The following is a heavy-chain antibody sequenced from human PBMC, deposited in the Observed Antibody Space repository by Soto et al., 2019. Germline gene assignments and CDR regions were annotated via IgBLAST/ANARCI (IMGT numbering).Heavy chain of an antibody. CDR3: ARDVYGSGNYYTGPSAFDI. J-gene: IGHJ3*02. V-gene: IGHV1-69*06. CDR2: TIPVFNTA. D-gene: IGHD3-10*01. Sequence: QVQLEQSGAEVKKPGSSVKISCKASGGTLSDHGLSWLRQAPGLGLEWVGGTIPVFNTANYAPKFQGRVTIAADKSTNIAYMELGSLRRDDTAFYYCARDVYGSGNYYTGPSAFDIWGQGTLVIVSS. CDR1: GGTLSDHG.